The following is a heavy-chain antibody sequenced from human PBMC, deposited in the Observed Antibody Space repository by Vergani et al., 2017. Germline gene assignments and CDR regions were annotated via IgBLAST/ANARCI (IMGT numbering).Heavy chain of an antibody. V-gene: IGHV3-11*04. D-gene: IGHD6-25*01. J-gene: IGHJ4*02. CDR3: ARDSGYGDYVDY. Sequence: VQLVESGGGLVQPGGSLRLSCAASGFIFSDYYMTWIRQTPGKGLEWLAHISDGGETKMYAESLKGRFTVSRDNAKNSLYLQMNSLRAEDTAVYCCARDSGYGDYVDYWGQGTLVTVSS. CDR1: GFIFSDYY. CDR2: ISDGGETK.